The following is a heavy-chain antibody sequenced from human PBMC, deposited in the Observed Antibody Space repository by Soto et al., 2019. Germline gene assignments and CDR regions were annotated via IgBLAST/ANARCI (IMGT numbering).Heavy chain of an antibody. CDR1: GYAFSSYA. CDR2: INAGNGNT. J-gene: IGHJ5*02. Sequence: ASVNVYCKAAGYAFSSYAIHWVRQAPGQRLEWMGWINAGNGNTKYSQKFQGRVTITRDSSASTAYMELSSLRSEDTAVYYCARGFCSGGSCNWFDPWGQGTLVTVSS. V-gene: IGHV1-3*01. D-gene: IGHD2-15*01. CDR3: ARGFCSGGSCNWFDP.